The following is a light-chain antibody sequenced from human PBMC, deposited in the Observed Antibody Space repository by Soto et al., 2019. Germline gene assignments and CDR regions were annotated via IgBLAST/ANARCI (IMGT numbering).Light chain of an antibody. V-gene: IGLV2-14*03. CDR2: DVT. CDR1: SSDVGGYNY. CDR3: SSYTTSNTRQIV. J-gene: IGLJ1*01. Sequence: QSALTQPASVSGSPGQSITISCTGTSSDVGGYNYVSWYQHHPGKAPKLIIYDVTNRPSGVSNPFSGSKSGNTASLTISGLQXEDEADYYRSSYTTSNTRQIVFGTGTKVTVL.